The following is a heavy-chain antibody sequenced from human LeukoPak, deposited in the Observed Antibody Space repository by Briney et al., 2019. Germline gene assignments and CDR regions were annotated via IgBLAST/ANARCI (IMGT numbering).Heavy chain of an antibody. CDR3: ARGKGRRFLEWLPPNY. J-gene: IGHJ4*02. V-gene: IGHV1-8*01. D-gene: IGHD3-3*01. CDR2: MNPNSGNT. Sequence: ASVKVSCKASGYTFTSYDINWVRQATGQGLEWMGWMNPNSGNTGYAQKFQGRVTMTRNTSISTAYMELSSLRPEDTAVYYCARGKGRRFLEWLPPNYWGQGTLVTVSS. CDR1: GYTFTSYD.